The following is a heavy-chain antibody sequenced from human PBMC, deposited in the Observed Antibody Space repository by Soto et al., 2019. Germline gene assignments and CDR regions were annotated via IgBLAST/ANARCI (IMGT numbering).Heavy chain of an antibody. D-gene: IGHD3-9*01. CDR1: GGSVSIRGDD. Sequence: PSCSLSLSCTVSGGSVSIRGDDWCWISQPPGKGLEGIANLYFSGFYRGSTSYNPSLKSRVTISVDTSKNPFPLQVSSVTAADTAVYCCARGFDVLTFTFCLDYWGQGTLVTVSS. CDR3: ARGFDVLTFTFCLDY. V-gene: IGHV4-39*01. CDR2: LYFSGFYRGST. J-gene: IGHJ4*02.